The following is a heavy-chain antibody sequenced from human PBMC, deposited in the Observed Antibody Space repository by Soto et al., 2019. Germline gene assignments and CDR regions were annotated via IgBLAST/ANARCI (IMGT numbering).Heavy chain of an antibody. J-gene: IGHJ4*02. CDR1: GGLFSSFA. Sequence: QEQLVQSGPEVKKPGSSVKVSCKDSGGLFSSFAISWVQQAPGQGLEWLGGIIPVFGTTNYAEKFQGRVTITADESTNTAYMELSGLRSGDTAIYYCARGGGPYVWFNEFWGQGTLVTVSS. V-gene: IGHV1-69*01. CDR3: ARGGGPYVWFNEF. D-gene: IGHD3-16*01. CDR2: IIPVFGTT.